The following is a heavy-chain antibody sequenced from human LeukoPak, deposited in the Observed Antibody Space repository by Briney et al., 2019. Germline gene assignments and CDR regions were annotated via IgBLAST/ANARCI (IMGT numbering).Heavy chain of an antibody. J-gene: IGHJ1*01. D-gene: IGHD1-1*01. Sequence: GGTLRLSCAASGFTFSSYGMSWVRQAPGKGLEWVSAISGSGGSTYYADSVKGRFTISRDNSKNTLYLQMNSLRAEDTAIYYCAKDWSRDDPRYFQHWGQGTLVTVSS. CDR2: ISGSGGST. CDR3: AKDWSRDDPRYFQH. V-gene: IGHV3-23*01. CDR1: GFTFSSYG.